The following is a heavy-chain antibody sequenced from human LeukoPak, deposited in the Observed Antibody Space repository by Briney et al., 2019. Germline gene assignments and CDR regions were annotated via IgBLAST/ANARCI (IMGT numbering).Heavy chain of an antibody. CDR3: ARLTDYDFWSGYPTYYYYGMDV. D-gene: IGHD3-3*01. V-gene: IGHV4-59*08. J-gene: IGHJ6*02. CDR1: GGSISSYY. CDR2: IYYSGST. Sequence: NPSETLSLTCTVSGGSISSYYWSWIRQPPGKGLEWIGYIYYSGSTNYNPSLKSRVTISVDTSKNQFSLKLSSVTAADTAVYYCARLTDYDFWSGYPTYYYYGMDVWGQGTTVTVSS.